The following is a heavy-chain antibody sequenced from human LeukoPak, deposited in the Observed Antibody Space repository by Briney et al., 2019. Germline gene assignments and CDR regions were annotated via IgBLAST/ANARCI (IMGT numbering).Heavy chain of an antibody. Sequence: YLSWVRQAPGKGLVWVSALHSGGHTFYADSVRGRFTISRDISKNTMYLQMNNLGAEDTALYYCVRGLSGVSSWYFDLWGRGTLISVSS. J-gene: IGHJ2*01. CDR1: Y. CDR2: LHSGGHT. V-gene: IGHV3-53*01. D-gene: IGHD7-27*01. CDR3: VRGLSGVSSWYFDL.